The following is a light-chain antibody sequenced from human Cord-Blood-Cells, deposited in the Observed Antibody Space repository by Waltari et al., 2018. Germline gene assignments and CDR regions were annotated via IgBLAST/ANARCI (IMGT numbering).Light chain of an antibody. J-gene: IGLJ3*02. CDR3: CSYAGSSTLV. CDR1: SSDVGSYNL. Sequence: QSALTQPASVSGSPGQSITISCTGTSSDVGSYNLVSGYQQHPGKAPKLMIYEGSKRPSGVSNRFSGSKSGNTVSLTISGLQAEDEADYYCCSYAGSSTLVFGGGTKLTVL. CDR2: EGS. V-gene: IGLV2-23*01.